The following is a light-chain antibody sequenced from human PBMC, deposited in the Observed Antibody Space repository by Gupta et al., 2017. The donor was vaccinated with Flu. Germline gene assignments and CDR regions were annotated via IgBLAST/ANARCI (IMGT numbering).Light chain of an antibody. CDR1: QIVVYSSNNKNY. J-gene: IGKJ4*01. V-gene: IGKV4-1*01. Sequence: SLGERATINCKSRQIVVYSSNNKNYLTWSQQKPGQPPKLLIYWASTRESGVPDRFSGSGSGTDFTLTISSLKAEDVAVYYCQQYYSKPLTFGGGTKVEIK. CDR2: WAS. CDR3: QQYYSKPLT.